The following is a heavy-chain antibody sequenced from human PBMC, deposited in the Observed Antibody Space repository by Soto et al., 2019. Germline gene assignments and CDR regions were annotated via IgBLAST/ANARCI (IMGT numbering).Heavy chain of an antibody. D-gene: IGHD1-26*01. Sequence: QVTLKESGPVLVKPTETLTLTCTVSGFSLSKARMGVSWIRQPPGKALEWLAHIFWNDERSYNTSLKSRLTISGDTSKSPVVLTMTNVDPVDTGTYFCARALREGLPIYYFDSWGQGTLVTVSS. J-gene: IGHJ4*02. CDR2: IFWNDER. CDR3: ARALREGLPIYYFDS. CDR1: GFSLSKARMG. V-gene: IGHV2-26*01.